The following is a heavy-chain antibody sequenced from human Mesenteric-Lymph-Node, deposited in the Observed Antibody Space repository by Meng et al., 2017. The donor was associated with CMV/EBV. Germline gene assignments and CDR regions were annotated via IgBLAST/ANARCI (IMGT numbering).Heavy chain of an antibody. CDR3: ARPLWSSSHDGDY. Sequence: GESLKISCKVSGYRFTDFWIGWVRQMHGKVLEWMGVIYPGDSDTRYSPSFQGQVTIPADTSISTAYLQWSSLKASDTAMYYWARPLWSSSHDGDYWGQGTLVTVSS. D-gene: IGHD3-10*01. J-gene: IGHJ4*02. CDR1: GYRFTDFW. CDR2: IYPGDSDT. V-gene: IGHV5-51*01.